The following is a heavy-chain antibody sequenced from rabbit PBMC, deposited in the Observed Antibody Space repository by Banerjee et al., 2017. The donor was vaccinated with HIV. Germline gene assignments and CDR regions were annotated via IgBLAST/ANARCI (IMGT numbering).Heavy chain of an antibody. V-gene: IGHV1S40*01. CDR1: GLDFSSSYC. D-gene: IGHD4-1*01. CDR3: ARRTDSTDWGVDL. Sequence: QSLEESGGDLVKPGASLTLTCTASGLDFSSSYCMCWVRQAPGKGLEWSACIYAGSSGSTYYASWVNGRFTISKTSSTTVTLQMTSLTAADTATYFCARRTDSTDWGVDLWGPGTLVTVS. CDR2: IYAGSSGST. J-gene: IGHJ4*01.